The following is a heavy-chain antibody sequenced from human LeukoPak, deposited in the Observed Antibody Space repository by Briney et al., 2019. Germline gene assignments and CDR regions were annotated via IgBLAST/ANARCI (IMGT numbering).Heavy chain of an antibody. J-gene: IGHJ4*02. CDR1: GFTFSIYV. CDR2: IIGSDDNT. D-gene: IGHD6-19*01. V-gene: IGHV3-23*01. CDR3: AKGEYSSGWYVSDY. Sequence: GGSLRLSCAASGFTFSIYVMSWVRQAPGKGLEWVSTIIGSDDNTYYADSVKGRFTISRDNSKNTLYLQTNSLRAEDTAVYYCAKGEYSSGWYVSDYWGQGTLVTVSS.